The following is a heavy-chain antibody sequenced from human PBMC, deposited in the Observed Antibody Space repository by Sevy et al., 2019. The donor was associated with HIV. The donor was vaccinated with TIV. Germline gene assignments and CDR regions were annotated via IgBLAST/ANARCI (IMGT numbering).Heavy chain of an antibody. V-gene: IGHV3-23*01. CDR2: ISASGDHT. CDR1: GFTFSSQA. Sequence: GGSLRLSCAASGFTFSSQAMSWVRQSPGKGQKWVSIISASGDHTYYADSVKGRFTISRDNSKNTLYLQMNGLRAEDTAVYYCAIEGTHRRRDYGGRGTLVNVSS. J-gene: IGHJ4*02. CDR3: AIEGTHRRRDY.